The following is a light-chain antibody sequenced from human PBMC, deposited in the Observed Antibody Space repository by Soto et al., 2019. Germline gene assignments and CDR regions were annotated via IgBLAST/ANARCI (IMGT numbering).Light chain of an antibody. CDR1: SSDVDGYNY. J-gene: IGLJ2*01. CDR2: EVS. CDR3: SSYTSSSTLV. Sequence: QSALTQPASVSGSPGQSITISCTGTSSDVDGYNYVSWYQQHPGKAPKLMISEVSNRPSGVSNRFSGSKSGNTASLTISGLQAEDEADYYCSSYTSSSTLVFGGGTKVTVL. V-gene: IGLV2-14*01.